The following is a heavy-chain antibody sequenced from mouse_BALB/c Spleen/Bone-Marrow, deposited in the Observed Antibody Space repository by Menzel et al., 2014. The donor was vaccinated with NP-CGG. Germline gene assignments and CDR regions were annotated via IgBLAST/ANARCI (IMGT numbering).Heavy chain of an antibody. D-gene: IGHD3-1*01. V-gene: IGHV4-1*02. J-gene: IGHJ4*01. CDR2: INPDSRTI. Sequence: EVHLVESGGGLVQPGGSLKLSCEASGFDFSSYWMSWVRQAPGKGLEWIGEINPDSRTINYTPSLKDKFIISRDNSKNTLYLHMSKVRSEDTALYYCARIDRGYYWGRGTSVTVSS. CDR3: ARIDRGYY. CDR1: GFDFSSYW.